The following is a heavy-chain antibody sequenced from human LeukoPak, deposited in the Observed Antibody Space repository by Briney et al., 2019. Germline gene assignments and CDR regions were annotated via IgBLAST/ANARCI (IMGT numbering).Heavy chain of an antibody. CDR1: GFTFSSYA. CDR2: ITGSGDST. D-gene: IGHD6-13*01. Sequence: GGSLRLSCAASGFTFSSYAMTWVRQAPGRGLEWVSVITGSGDSTYYADSVKGRFTISRDDSKNTLYLQMNSLRAEDTAVYYCAKEVAATILDYWGQGTLVTVSS. V-gene: IGHV3-23*01. CDR3: AKEVAATILDY. J-gene: IGHJ4*02.